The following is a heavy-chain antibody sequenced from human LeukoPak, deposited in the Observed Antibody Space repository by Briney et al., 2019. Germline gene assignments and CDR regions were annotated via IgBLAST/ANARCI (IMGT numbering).Heavy chain of an antibody. J-gene: IGHJ4*02. CDR3: ARGSGWFTY. V-gene: IGHV4-59*01. CDR2: IFYTGRT. D-gene: IGHD6-19*01. Sequence: SETLSLTCTVSGGSIGTYYWSWIRQSPGKGLEWIGNIFYTGRTNYNPSLKSRVTILVDTSKNQFSLKLSSVTAADTAVYYCARGSGWFTYWGQGTLVTVS. CDR1: GGSIGTYY.